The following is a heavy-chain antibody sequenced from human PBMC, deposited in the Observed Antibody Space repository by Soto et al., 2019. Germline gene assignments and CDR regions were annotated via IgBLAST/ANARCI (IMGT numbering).Heavy chain of an antibody. Sequence: GGSLRLSCAASGFIFRDYAMYWVRQAPGKGLEWVSVISGSDGTTFYADSVRGRVTSSRDNSRNMVYLQMISLRAEDTAVYYCAKVIGGSESYWGGSHYYYALDVWGRGTTVTVSS. J-gene: IGHJ6*02. CDR2: ISGSDGTT. CDR1: GFIFRDYA. D-gene: IGHD3-10*01. V-gene: IGHV3-23*01. CDR3: AKVIGGSESYWGGSHYYYALDV.